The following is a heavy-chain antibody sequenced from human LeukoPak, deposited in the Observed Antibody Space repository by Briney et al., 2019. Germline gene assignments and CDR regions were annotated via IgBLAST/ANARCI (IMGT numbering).Heavy chain of an antibody. J-gene: IGHJ4*02. V-gene: IGHV4-31*03. D-gene: IGHD1-7*01. CDR3: ARRRANYALDY. CDR1: GGSISSGGYY. Sequence: SETLSLTCTVSGGSISSGGYYWSWIRQHPGKGLEWIGYIYYSGSTYYNPSLKSRVTISVDTSKNQFSLKLSSVTAADTAVYYCARRRANYALDYWGQGTLVTVSS. CDR2: IYYSGST.